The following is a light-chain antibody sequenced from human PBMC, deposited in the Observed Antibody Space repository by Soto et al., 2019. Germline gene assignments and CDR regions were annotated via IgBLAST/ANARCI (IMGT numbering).Light chain of an antibody. Sequence: QAVVTQEHSLTVSPGGTVNLTCDSSTGPVTSGHCPSWCQRNPGQAPRTLIYDTGVKHSWTPALFSGSLLGGKTALALSGAQPDDEAEDYCFLSYSVTRVFGGGTKVTVL. CDR2: DTG. V-gene: IGLV7-46*01. CDR3: FLSYSVTRV. J-gene: IGLJ3*02. CDR1: TGPVTSGHC.